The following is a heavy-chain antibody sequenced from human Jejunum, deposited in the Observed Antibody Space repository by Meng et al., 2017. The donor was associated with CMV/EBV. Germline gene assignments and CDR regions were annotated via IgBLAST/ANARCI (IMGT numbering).Heavy chain of an antibody. J-gene: IGHJ5*02. CDR3: TRLWSTGGFDP. CDR1: GYIFSGSA. Sequence: SGYIFSGSAIHWVRQDSGKGLEWIGRIRTKPTNYAAEYAASLRDRFTISRDDSKNTAYLQMNSLRTEDTAVYYCTRLWSTGGFDPWGQGTQVTVSS. D-gene: IGHD2-2*01. CDR2: IRTKPTNYAA. V-gene: IGHV3-73*01.